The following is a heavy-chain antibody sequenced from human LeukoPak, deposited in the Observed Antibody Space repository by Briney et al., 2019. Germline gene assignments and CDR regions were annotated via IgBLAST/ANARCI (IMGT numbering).Heavy chain of an antibody. Sequence: ASVKVSCKASGYTFTSYGISWVRQAPGQGLEWMGWISAYNGNTSYAQKLQGRVTMTTDTSTGTAYMELRSLRSDDTAVYYCARDGGYDYVWGSYRYEDYWGQGTLVTVSS. J-gene: IGHJ4*02. CDR2: ISAYNGNT. CDR1: GYTFTSYG. CDR3: ARDGGYDYVWGSYRYEDY. V-gene: IGHV1-18*01. D-gene: IGHD3-16*02.